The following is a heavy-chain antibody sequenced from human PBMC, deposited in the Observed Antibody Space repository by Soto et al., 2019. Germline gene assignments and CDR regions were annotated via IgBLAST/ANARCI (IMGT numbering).Heavy chain of an antibody. V-gene: IGHV4-39*01. Sequence: SETLSLTCTVSGGSISSSSYYWGWIRQPPGKGLEWIGSIYYSGNTYYNPSLKSRVTISVDTSKNQFSLKLSSVTAADTAVYYCARHSDCSTTSCYTIFYYYGMDVWGQGTTVTVSS. CDR2: IYYSGNT. CDR3: ARHSDCSTTSCYTIFYYYGMDV. CDR1: GGSISSSSYY. D-gene: IGHD2-2*02. J-gene: IGHJ6*02.